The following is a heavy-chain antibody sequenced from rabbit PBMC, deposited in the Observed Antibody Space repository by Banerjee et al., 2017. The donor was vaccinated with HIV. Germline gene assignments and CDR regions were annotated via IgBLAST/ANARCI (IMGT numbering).Heavy chain of an antibody. J-gene: IGHJ4*01. D-gene: IGHD8-1*01. Sequence: QLKETGGGLVQPGGSLTLSCKASGFDISSYSIGWVRQAPGKGLEWIGIIYVAKGSTDYASWVNGRFTISSDNAQNTVDLQMNSLTAADTATYFCARSYPVGSDYIGLGLWGQGTLVTVS. CDR1: GFDISSYS. V-gene: IGHV1S7*01. CDR3: ARSYPVGSDYIGLGL. CDR2: IYVAKGST.